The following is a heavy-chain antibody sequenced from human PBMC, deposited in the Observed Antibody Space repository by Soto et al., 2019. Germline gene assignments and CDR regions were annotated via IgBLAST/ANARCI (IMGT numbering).Heavy chain of an antibody. V-gene: IGHV3-30*18. CDR1: GFTFSSYG. D-gene: IGHD1-1*01. J-gene: IGHJ4*02. CDR2: ISYDEINK. Sequence: QVQLVESGGGVVQPGRSLRLSCAASGFTFSSYGMHWVRQAPGKGLEWVAIISYDEINKYYADSVKGRFTISRDNSKNTLYLQMNSLRAEDTAVYYCAKSGYNWNDGFFDYWGQGTLVTVSS. CDR3: AKSGYNWNDGFFDY.